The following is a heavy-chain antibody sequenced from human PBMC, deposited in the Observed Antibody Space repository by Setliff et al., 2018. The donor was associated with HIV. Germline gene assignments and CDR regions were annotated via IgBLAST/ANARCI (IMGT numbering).Heavy chain of an antibody. Sequence: GGSLRLSCAASGFTFNNYAMSWVRQAPGKRLEWVSTISNSGDSTFHVDSVKGRFTISRDNSKNTVYLEMNSLRAEDTAVYYCAKGQLPYCTNGVCYAIDYWGQGTLVTAPQ. V-gene: IGHV3-23*01. J-gene: IGHJ4*02. CDR1: GFTFNNYA. CDR3: AKGQLPYCTNGVCYAIDY. D-gene: IGHD2-8*01. CDR2: ISNSGDST.